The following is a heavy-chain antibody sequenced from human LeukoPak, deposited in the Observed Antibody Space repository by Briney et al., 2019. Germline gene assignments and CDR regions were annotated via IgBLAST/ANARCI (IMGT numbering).Heavy chain of an antibody. D-gene: IGHD1-26*01. CDR1: GFTFSSYS. CDR3: ARDLGGSLFDY. V-gene: IGHV3-21*01. CDR2: ISSSSSYI. J-gene: IGHJ4*02. Sequence: PGGSLRLSCAASGFTFSSYSMNWVRRAPGKGLEWVSSISSSSSYIYYADSVKGRFTISRDNAKNSLYLQMNSLRAEDTAVYYCARDLGGSLFDYWGQGTLVTVSS.